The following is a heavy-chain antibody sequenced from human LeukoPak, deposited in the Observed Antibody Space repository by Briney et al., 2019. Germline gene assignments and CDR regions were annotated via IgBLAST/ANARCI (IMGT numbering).Heavy chain of an antibody. CDR2: ISSNGGST. J-gene: IGHJ4*02. Sequence: SGGSLRLSCEASGFRFSGYWLNWVRQAPGKGLEYVSAISSNGGSTYYADSVKGRFTISRDNSKNTLYLQMSSLRAEDTAVYYCVKIEGPPHPLYSSSWNPDYFDYWGQGTLVTVSS. V-gene: IGHV3-64D*06. CDR3: VKIEGPPHPLYSSSWNPDYFDY. D-gene: IGHD6-13*01. CDR1: GFRFSGYW.